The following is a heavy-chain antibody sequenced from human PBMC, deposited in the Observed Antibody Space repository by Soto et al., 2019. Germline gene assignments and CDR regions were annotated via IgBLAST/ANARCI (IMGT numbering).Heavy chain of an antibody. J-gene: IGHJ4*02. D-gene: IGHD5-12*01. CDR1: GGSIRSNGYH. Sequence: QLQLQESGPGLVKPSETLSLTCTVSGGSIRSNGYHWDWIRQPPGKGLEWIGNVYYSGNTYYNPSLKSRVSISIATSKNQFSLKLRSVTAADTAVYYCARQPSGYDTYWGQGSLVTVSS. CDR3: ARQPSGYDTY. V-gene: IGHV4-39*01. CDR2: VYYSGNT.